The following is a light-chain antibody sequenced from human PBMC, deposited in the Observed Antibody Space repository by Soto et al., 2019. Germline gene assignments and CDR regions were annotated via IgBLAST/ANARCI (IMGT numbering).Light chain of an antibody. CDR3: QQYHNLWT. V-gene: IGKV3-15*01. Sequence: PGERATLSCTASHYVYSNVAWFQQRPGQAPRLLIYRASTRATGTPARFSGSGSGTEFTLTITSLQSEDFALYYCQQYHNLWTLGQGTKVDIK. CDR1: HYVYSN. J-gene: IGKJ1*01. CDR2: RAS.